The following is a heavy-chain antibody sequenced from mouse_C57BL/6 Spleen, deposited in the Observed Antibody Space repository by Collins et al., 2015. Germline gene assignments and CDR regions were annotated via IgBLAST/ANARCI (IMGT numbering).Heavy chain of an antibody. D-gene: IGHD3-3*01. J-gene: IGHJ4*01. CDR3: ARPEGPYYAMDY. Sequence: EVKLLQSGGGLVQPGGSLKLSYAASGIDFSRYWMSWVRRAPGKGLEWIGEINPDSSTINYAPSLKDKLIISRDSAKNTLYLQMSKVRSEDTALYYCARPEGPYYAMDYWGQGTSVTVSS. CDR2: INPDSSTI. V-gene: IGHV4-1*01. CDR1: GIDFSRYW.